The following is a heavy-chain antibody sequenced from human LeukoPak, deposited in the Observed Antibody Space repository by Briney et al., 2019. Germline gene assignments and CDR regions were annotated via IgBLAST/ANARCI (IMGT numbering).Heavy chain of an antibody. CDR3: AADVRLRYFDSEGAFDI. CDR2: IYPNSGAT. J-gene: IGHJ3*02. Sequence: ASVKVSCKASVYTFTGYYMHWVRQAPGQGLEWMGYIYPNSGATNYAQKFQERVTITRDMSTSTAYMELSSLRSEDTAVYYCAADVRLRYFDSEGAFDIWGQGTMVTVSS. CDR1: VYTFTGYY. D-gene: IGHD3-9*01. V-gene: IGHV1-2*02.